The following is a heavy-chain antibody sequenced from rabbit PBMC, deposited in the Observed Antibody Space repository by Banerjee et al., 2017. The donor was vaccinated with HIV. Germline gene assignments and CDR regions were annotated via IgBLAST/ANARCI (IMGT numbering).Heavy chain of an antibody. J-gene: IGHJ6*01. V-gene: IGHV1S29*01. Sequence: QEQLEESGGDLVKPGASLTLTCTASGFSFSSYAITWVRQAPGKGLEYIGYITYGGRTYYASWVNGRFTISRENTQNTLYLQLNSLTAADTATYFCARSNTYYGMDLWGQGTLVTVS. CDR1: GFSFSSYA. CDR3: ARSNTYYGMDL. CDR2: ITYGGRT.